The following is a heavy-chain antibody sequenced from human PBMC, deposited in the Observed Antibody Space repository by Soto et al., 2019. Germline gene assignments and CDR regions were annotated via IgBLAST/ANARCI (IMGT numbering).Heavy chain of an antibody. D-gene: IGHD6-13*01. Sequence: ALRLSCAASGFTFDDYAMHWVRQAPGKGLEWVSVISWNSGSIGYADSVKGRFTISRDNAKNSLYLQMNSLRAEDTALYYCAKDPSYSSSWGYFDYWGQGTLVTVS. V-gene: IGHV3-9*01. CDR1: GFTFDDYA. J-gene: IGHJ4*02. CDR3: AKDPSYSSSWGYFDY. CDR2: ISWNSGSI.